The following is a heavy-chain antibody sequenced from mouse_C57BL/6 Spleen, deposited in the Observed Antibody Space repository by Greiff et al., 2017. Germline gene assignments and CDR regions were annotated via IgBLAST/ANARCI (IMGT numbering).Heavy chain of an antibody. D-gene: IGHD2-2*01. V-gene: IGHV1-54*01. J-gene: IGHJ2*01. Sequence: QVQLQQSGAELVRPGTSVKVSCKASGYAFTNYLIEWVKQRPGQGLEWIGVINPGSGGTNYNEKFKGKATLTADQSSSTAYMQLSSLTSEDSAVYFCARRGDYGDDGFFDYWGQGTTLTVSS. CDR1: GYAFTNYL. CDR3: ARRGDYGDDGFFDY. CDR2: INPGSGGT.